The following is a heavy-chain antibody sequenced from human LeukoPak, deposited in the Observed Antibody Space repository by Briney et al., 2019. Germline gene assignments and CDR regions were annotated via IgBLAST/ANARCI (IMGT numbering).Heavy chain of an antibody. D-gene: IGHD2-2*01. Sequence: GGSLRLSCAASGFTFSSYAMSWVRQAPGKGLEWVSAISGSGGSTYYADSVKGRFTISRDNSKNTLYLQMNSLRAEDTAVYYCATRGVVPAARGDAFDIWGQGTMVTVSS. CDR2: ISGSGGST. V-gene: IGHV3-23*01. CDR3: ATRGVVPAARGDAFDI. CDR1: GFTFSSYA. J-gene: IGHJ3*02.